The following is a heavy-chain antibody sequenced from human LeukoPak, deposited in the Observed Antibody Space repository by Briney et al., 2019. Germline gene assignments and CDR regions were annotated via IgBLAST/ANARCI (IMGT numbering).Heavy chain of an antibody. CDR1: GYSISSGHY. Sequence: SETLSLTCTVSGYSISSGHYWGWIRHPPGKGLEWIGNIYHSGSTYYNPSLKSRVTISVDTSKIQFSLNLTSVTAADTAVYYCARDFGSGREEGWFDPWGQGTLVTVSS. J-gene: IGHJ5*02. D-gene: IGHD3-3*01. V-gene: IGHV4-38-2*02. CDR3: ARDFGSGREEGWFDP. CDR2: IYHSGST.